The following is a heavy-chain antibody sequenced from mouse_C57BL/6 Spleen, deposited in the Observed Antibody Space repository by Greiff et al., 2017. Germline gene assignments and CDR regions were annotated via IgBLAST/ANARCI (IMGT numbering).Heavy chain of an antibody. CDR1: GFTFSSYA. CDR2: ISDGGSYT. V-gene: IGHV5-4*03. CDR3: ARVYRKLGEDAMDY. D-gene: IGHD4-1*01. Sequence: EVKVVESGGGLVKPGGSLKLSCAASGFTFSSYAMSWVRQTPEKRLEWVATISDGGSYTYYPDNVKGRFTISRDNAKNNLYLQMSHLKSEDTAMYYCARVYRKLGEDAMDYWGQGTSVTVSS. J-gene: IGHJ4*01.